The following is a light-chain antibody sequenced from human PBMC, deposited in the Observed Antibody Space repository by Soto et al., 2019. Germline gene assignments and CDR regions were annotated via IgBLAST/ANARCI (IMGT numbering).Light chain of an antibody. CDR1: QSVSSSY. CDR3: QQYGSSPPT. J-gene: IGKJ1*01. CDR2: GAS. Sequence: VLTHAPGTLSKSPGERATLSCRASQSVSSSYLAWYQQKPGQAPRLLIYGASSRATGIPDRLSGSGSGTDFTLTISRLEPEDFAVYYCQQYGSSPPTFGQGTKVDIK. V-gene: IGKV3-20*01.